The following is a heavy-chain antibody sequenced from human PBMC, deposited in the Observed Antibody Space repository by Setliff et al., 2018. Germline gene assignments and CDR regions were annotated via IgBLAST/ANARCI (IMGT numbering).Heavy chain of an antibody. V-gene: IGHV3-66*01. Sequence: GSLRLSCAASGFTFSSYWMSWVRQAPGKGLEWVSVIYSGGSTYYADSVKGRFTISRDNSKNTLYLQMNSLRAEDTAVYYCARAFGSGWFWGQGTLVTVSS. J-gene: IGHJ4*02. CDR3: ARAFGSGWF. CDR2: IYSGGST. D-gene: IGHD6-19*01. CDR1: GFTFSSYW.